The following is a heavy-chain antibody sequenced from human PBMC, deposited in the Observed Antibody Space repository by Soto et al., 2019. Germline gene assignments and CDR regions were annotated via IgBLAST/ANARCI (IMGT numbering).Heavy chain of an antibody. CDR1: GYTFTSYG. J-gene: IGHJ4*02. CDR3: ARGVDYDFWSGYYNYIDY. V-gene: IGHV1-18*01. D-gene: IGHD3-3*01. Sequence: ASVKVSCKASGYTFTSYGISWVRQAPGQGLEWMGWISAYNGNTNYAQKPQGRVTITRDTSASTAYMELSSLRSEDTAVYYCARGVDYDFWSGYYNYIDYWGQGTLVTVS. CDR2: ISAYNGNT.